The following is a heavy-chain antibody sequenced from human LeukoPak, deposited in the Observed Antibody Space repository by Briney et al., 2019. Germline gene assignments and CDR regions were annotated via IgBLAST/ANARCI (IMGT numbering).Heavy chain of an antibody. D-gene: IGHD2-8*01. J-gene: IGHJ5*02. CDR2: ISASGGDT. CDR1: GFSFSTYS. Sequence: GGSLRLSCAASGFSFSTYSFSWVRQAPGKRLEWVSGISASGGDTFYADSVKGRFTISRDNSKNTLSLQMNSLRVEDTAIYYCAKDVRRCNGACTWGQGTLVTVSS. V-gene: IGHV3-23*01. CDR3: AKDVRRCNGACT.